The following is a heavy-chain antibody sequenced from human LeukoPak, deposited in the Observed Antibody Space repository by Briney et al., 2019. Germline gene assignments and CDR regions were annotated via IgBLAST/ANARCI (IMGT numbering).Heavy chain of an antibody. V-gene: IGHV4-31*03. CDR2: IYYSGST. Sequence: TSETLSLTCTVSGGSISSGGYYWSWIRQHPGKGLEWIGYIYYSGSTYYNPSLKSRVTISVDTSKNQFSLKLSSVTAADTAVYYCARGVWFGEMGFDYWGQGTLVTVSS. CDR3: ARGVWFGEMGFDY. J-gene: IGHJ4*02. D-gene: IGHD3-10*01. CDR1: GGSISSGGYY.